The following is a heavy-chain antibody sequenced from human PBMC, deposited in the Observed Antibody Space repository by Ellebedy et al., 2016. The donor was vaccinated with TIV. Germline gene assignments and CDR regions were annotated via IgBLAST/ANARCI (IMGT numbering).Heavy chain of an antibody. V-gene: IGHV1-46*01. Sequence: AASVKVSCKVSGYTFTESYVHWVRQAPGQGLEWMGRIDPSGGGTFYAHNFQGRVTMTSDTSTTTVYMELRGLRSEETAVYYCTRDRGDRNWPDPWGLGTLVTVSS. CDR2: IDPSGGGT. CDR1: GYTFTESY. J-gene: IGHJ5*02. CDR3: TRDRGDRNWPDP. D-gene: IGHD4-17*01.